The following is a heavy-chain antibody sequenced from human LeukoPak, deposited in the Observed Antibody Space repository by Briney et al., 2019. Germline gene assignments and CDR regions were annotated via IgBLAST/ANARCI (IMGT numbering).Heavy chain of an antibody. CDR3: ARGGIMKCGGDCPNLDY. D-gene: IGHD2-21*02. J-gene: IGHJ4*02. Sequence: SSETLSLTCAVYGESFSGYYWSWIRQPPGKVLEWIGEINHRGSTNYNPSLKSRVTISLDTYKNQFSLKLSSVTAADTAVYFCARGGIMKCGGDCPNLDYWGQGTLVTVSS. V-gene: IGHV4-34*01. CDR2: INHRGST. CDR1: GESFSGYY.